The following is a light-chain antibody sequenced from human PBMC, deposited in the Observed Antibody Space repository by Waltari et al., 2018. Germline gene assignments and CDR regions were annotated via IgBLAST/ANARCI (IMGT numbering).Light chain of an antibody. J-gene: IGKJ1*01. CDR1: QSVGRS. V-gene: IGKV3-20*01. Sequence: EIVLTQSPGPLYLSPGERATLACRASQSVGRSLAWYQQKPGQAPRLLIYDASRRATGIPDRFSGSGSGTDFSLTISRLEPEDFAVYYCQHYVRLPATFGQGTKVEI. CDR3: QHYVRLPAT. CDR2: DAS.